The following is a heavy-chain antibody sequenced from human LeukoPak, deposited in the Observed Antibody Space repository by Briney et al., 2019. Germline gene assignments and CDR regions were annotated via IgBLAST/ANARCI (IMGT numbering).Heavy chain of an antibody. Sequence: GESLKISCKGSGYSFTSYWIGWVRQMPGKGLEWMGIIYPGDSDTKYSPSFGGQVTISVDKSISTAYLQWSSLTASDTAMYYCARSYGYAFDYWGQGTLVTVSS. CDR2: IYPGDSDT. CDR3: ARSYGYAFDY. CDR1: GYSFTSYW. V-gene: IGHV5-51*01. J-gene: IGHJ4*02. D-gene: IGHD3-16*01.